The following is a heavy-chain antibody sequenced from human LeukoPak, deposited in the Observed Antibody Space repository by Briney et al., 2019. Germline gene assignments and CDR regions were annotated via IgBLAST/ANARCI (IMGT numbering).Heavy chain of an antibody. D-gene: IGHD4/OR15-4a*01. J-gene: IGHJ4*02. CDR2: ISAYSGNT. Sequence: ASVKVSCKASGYTFTSYGISWVRQAPGQGLEWMGWISAYSGNTNYAQKLQGRVTMTTDTSTSTAYMELRSLRSDDTAVYYCARDHEPMKYYGTSDYWGQGTLVTVSS. CDR1: GYTFTSYG. CDR3: ARDHEPMKYYGTSDY. V-gene: IGHV1-18*01.